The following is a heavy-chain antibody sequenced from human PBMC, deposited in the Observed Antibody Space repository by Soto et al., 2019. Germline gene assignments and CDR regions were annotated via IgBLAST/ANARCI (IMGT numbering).Heavy chain of an antibody. D-gene: IGHD1-1*01. CDR1: GFTFSSYA. J-gene: IGHJ3*01. Sequence: GGSLRLSCAASGFTFSSYAMHWVRQAPGKGLEYVSAITSNGGNTDYASSVKGRFTISRDDAENSLNLHMKSLGAGDTAHYYCVREQLYFNDFSGRPVNGFDVWGQGTTVTVSS. CDR2: ITSNGGNT. V-gene: IGHV3-64*04. CDR3: VREQLYFNDFSGRPVNGFDV.